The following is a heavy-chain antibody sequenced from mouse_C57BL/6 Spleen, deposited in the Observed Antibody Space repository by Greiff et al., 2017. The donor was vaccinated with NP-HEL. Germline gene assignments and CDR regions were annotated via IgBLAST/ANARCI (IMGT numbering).Heavy chain of an antibody. V-gene: IGHV1-64*01. D-gene: IGHD1-1*01. CDR1: GYTFTSYW. J-gene: IGHJ2*01. Sequence: QVQLKQPGAELVKPGASVKLSCKASGYTFTSYWMHWVKQRPGQGLEWIGMIHPNSGSTNYNEKFKSKATLTVDKSSSTAYMQLSSLTSEDSAVYYCARCTTVVAKAFDYWGQGTTLTVSS. CDR2: IHPNSGST. CDR3: ARCTTVVAKAFDY.